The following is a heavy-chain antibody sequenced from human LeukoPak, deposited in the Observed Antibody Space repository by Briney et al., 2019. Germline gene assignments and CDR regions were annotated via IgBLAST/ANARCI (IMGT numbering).Heavy chain of an antibody. CDR1: GFTFSSYA. CDR2: ISGCGGST. D-gene: IGHD3-22*01. V-gene: IGHV3-23*01. Sequence: PGGSLRLSCAASGFTFSSYAMSWVRQAPGKGLEWVSGISGCGGSTYYADSVKGRFTISRDNSKNTLYLQMNSLRAEDTAVYYCAKDGAVVASGWFDPWGQGTLVTVSS. J-gene: IGHJ5*02. CDR3: AKDGAVVASGWFDP.